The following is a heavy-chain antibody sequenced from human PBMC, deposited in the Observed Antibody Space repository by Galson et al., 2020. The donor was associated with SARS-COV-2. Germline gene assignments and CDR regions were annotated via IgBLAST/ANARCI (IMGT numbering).Heavy chain of an antibody. V-gene: IGHV4-31*03. Sequence: ASETLSLTCTVSGDSISSGGFYWSWIRQHAGKGLEWIGYIYYSGNTYYNASLKSRLTISVDTSKDQFSLTLRSVTAADTAVYYCARVAAAVKGAFDIWGQGTMVTVSS. CDR3: ARVAAAVKGAFDI. D-gene: IGHD6-13*01. CDR2: IYYSGNT. CDR1: GDSISSGGFY. J-gene: IGHJ3*02.